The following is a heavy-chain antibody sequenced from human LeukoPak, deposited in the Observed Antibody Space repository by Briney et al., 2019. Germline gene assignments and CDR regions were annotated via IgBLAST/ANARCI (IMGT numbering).Heavy chain of an antibody. CDR3: ARGRRW. V-gene: IGHV4-34*01. J-gene: IGHJ4*02. CDR1: GGTFSGYY. CDR2: LNDRGST. Sequence: SSETLSLTCAVYGGTFSGYYWTWLRPPPGKGLEWIGELNDRGSTNYDPTLKSRVTISVDTSKNQFALKLTSVTAADTAVYYCARGRRWWGQGALVTVS. D-gene: IGHD5-24*01.